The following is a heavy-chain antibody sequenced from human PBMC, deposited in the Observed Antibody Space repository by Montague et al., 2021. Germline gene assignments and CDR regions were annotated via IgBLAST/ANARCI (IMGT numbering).Heavy chain of an antibody. J-gene: IGHJ5*02. V-gene: IGHV4-39*07. CDR2: IYYSGNS. CDR1: DASITSNIYY. Sequence: SETLSLTCTVSDASITSNIYYWGWIRQSPGKGLEWIGSIYYSGNSFYQPSLKSRITMAVDTSENQFSLKLSSVTAADTAIYYCARVFSSWYVGWFDPWGQGTLVTVSS. CDR3: ARVFSSWYVGWFDP. D-gene: IGHD6-13*01.